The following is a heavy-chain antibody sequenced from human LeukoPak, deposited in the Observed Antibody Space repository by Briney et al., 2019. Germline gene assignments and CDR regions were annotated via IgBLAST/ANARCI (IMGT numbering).Heavy chain of an antibody. CDR2: IYYNGST. V-gene: IGHV4-30-4*08. CDR3: ARTSLGGAWFDP. D-gene: IGHD3-10*01. Sequence: PSETLSLTCTVSGGSISSGDYYWSWIRQPPGKGLEWIGYIYYNGSTYYNPSLKSRVTISEDTSKNQFSLQMSSVTAADTAVYYCARTSLGGAWFDPWGQGTLGTVSS. CDR1: GGSISSGDYY. J-gene: IGHJ5*02.